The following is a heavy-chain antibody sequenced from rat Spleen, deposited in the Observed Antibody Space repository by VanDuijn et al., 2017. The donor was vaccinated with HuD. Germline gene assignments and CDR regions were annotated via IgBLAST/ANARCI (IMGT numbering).Heavy chain of an antibody. D-gene: IGHD1-7*01. V-gene: IGHV5-7*01. Sequence: EVQLVESGGGLVQPGRSLKLSCAASGFTFSDYNMAWVRQAPKKGLEWVATISYDGSSTYYRDSVKGRFTISRDNAKSTLYLQMDSLRSEDTATYYCAVAGYGYWGKGVMVTVSS. CDR3: AVAGYGY. CDR1: GFTFSDYN. CDR2: ISYDGSST. J-gene: IGHJ2*01.